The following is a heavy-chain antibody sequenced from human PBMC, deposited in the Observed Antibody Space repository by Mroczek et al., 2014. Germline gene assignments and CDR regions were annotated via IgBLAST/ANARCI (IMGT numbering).Heavy chain of an antibody. CDR2: INHSGST. V-gene: IGHV4-34*01. CDR1: GGSFSGYY. J-gene: IGHJ4*02. Sequence: QVQLQQWGAGLLKPSETLSLTCAVYGGSFSGYYWSWIRQPPGKGLEWIGEINHSGSTNYNPSLKSRVTISVDTSKNQFSLKLSSVTAADTAVYYCARGRVTSGFGEFWFDYVGPGEPWSPSPQ. D-gene: IGHD3-10*01. CDR3: ARGRVTSGFGEFWFDY.